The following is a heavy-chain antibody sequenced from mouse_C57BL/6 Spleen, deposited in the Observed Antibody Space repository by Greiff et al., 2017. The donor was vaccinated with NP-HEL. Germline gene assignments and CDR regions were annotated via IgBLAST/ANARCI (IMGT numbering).Heavy chain of an antibody. V-gene: IGHV1-39*01. CDR1: GYSFTDYN. CDR2: LNPNYGTT. D-gene: IGHD1-1*01. CDR3: ARGGRGFITTVEGFAY. J-gene: IGHJ3*01. Sequence: VQLKQSGPELVKPGASVKISCKASGYSFTDYNLNWVKQSNGKSLEWIGVLNPNYGTTSYNQTFKGKATLTVDQSSSTAYMQLNSLTSEDSAVYYCARGGRGFITTVEGFAYWGQGTLVTVSA.